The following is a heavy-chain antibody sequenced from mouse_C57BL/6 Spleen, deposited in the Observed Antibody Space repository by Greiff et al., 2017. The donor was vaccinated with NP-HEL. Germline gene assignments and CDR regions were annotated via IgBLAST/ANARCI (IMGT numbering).Heavy chain of an antibody. CDR1: GYTFTSYW. CDR3: APTTVVATDWYFDV. CDR2: IHPNSGST. Sequence: QVQLQQPGAELVKPGASVKLSCKASGYTFTSYWMHWVKQRPGQGLEWIGMIHPNSGSTNYNEKFKSKATLTVDKSSSTAYMQLSSLTSEDSAVYYCAPTTVVATDWYFDVWGTGTTVTVSS. J-gene: IGHJ1*03. V-gene: IGHV1-64*01. D-gene: IGHD1-1*01.